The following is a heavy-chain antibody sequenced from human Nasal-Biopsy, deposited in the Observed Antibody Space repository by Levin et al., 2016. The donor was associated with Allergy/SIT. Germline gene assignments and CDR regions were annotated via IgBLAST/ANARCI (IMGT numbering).Heavy chain of an antibody. Sequence: ASVKVSCKASGYTFTNYGISWVRQVPGQGLEWMGWINGYNGNTNYAQKLQDRVTMTTDTSTSTAYMELRSLRSDDTAVYYCARGGWGRSGYSDIWGQGTMVIVSP. J-gene: IGHJ3*02. V-gene: IGHV1-18*01. CDR1: GYTFTNYG. D-gene: IGHD3-3*01. CDR3: ARGGWGRSGYSDI. CDR2: INGYNGNT.